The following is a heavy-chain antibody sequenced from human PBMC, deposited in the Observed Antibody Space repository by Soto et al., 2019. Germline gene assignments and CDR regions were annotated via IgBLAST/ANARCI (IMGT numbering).Heavy chain of an antibody. J-gene: IGHJ6*02. CDR3: ARQNSNSGDYGYGMDV. CDR1: GYSFTSYW. V-gene: IGHV5-51*01. Sequence: GESLKISCKGSGYSFTSYWLGWVRQMPGKGLEWMGIIYPGDSDTRYSPSFQGQVTISADKSISTAYLQWSSLKASDTAMYYCARQNSNSGDYGYGMDVWGQGTTVTVSS. D-gene: IGHD4-17*01. CDR2: IYPGDSDT.